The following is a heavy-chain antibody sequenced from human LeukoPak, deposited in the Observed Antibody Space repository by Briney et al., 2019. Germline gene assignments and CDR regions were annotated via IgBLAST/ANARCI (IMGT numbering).Heavy chain of an antibody. V-gene: IGHV3-66*01. CDR2: MYSGGST. J-gene: IGHJ6*02. Sequence: GGSLRLSCAASGFTVSSYYMTWVRQAPGKGLEWVSVMYSGGSTYYADSVKGRVAISRDNSQNTVFLQMNSVRVEDTAVYYCARSYSNHVFGMDVWGQGTAVTVSS. CDR3: ARSYSNHVFGMDV. D-gene: IGHD4-11*01. CDR1: GFTVSSYY.